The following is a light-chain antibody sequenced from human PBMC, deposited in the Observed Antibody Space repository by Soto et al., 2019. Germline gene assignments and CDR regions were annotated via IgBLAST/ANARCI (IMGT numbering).Light chain of an antibody. V-gene: IGLV2-14*01. J-gene: IGLJ3*02. CDR1: SSDVGGYNY. CDR2: EVS. Sequence: QSVLTQPASVSGSPGQSITISCTGTSSDVGGYNYVSWYQQHPGKAPKLMIYEVSNRPSGVSNRFSGSKSGNTASLTISGLQAEDEDDYYFSSYTSSSRGWVFGGGTKVTVL. CDR3: SSYTSSSRGWV.